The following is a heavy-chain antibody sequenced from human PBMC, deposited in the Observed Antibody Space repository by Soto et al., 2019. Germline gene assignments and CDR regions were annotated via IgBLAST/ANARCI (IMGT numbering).Heavy chain of an antibody. Sequence: QVQLVQSGPEVKRPGSSVKISCKASGFSSTTYAFSWVRRAPGQGLEWMGLISADSGEPRYAQKFQGRVSMTTDTSKRTAYMALRGLTSDDTAVYYCGVSARLDFWGQGTRVTVSS. V-gene: IGHV1-18*01. J-gene: IGHJ4*02. CDR2: ISADSGEP. CDR1: GFSSTTYA. CDR3: GVSARLDF. D-gene: IGHD6-6*01.